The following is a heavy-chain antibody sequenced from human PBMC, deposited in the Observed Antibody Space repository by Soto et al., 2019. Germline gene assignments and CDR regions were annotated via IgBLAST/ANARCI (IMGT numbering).Heavy chain of an antibody. CDR3: ARDQLYYNDISGRPLNAFDV. CDR2: ISADGSAT. D-gene: IGHD3-22*01. V-gene: IGHV3-74*01. CDR1: VFTFRTYW. Sequence: PGGSLRLSCAASVFTFRTYWMHWVRQAPGKGLVWVSRISADGSATTYADSVKDRFTISRDNAKNTLYLQMNSLRAEDTAVYYCARDQLYYNDISGRPLNAFDVWGQGTMVTVSS. J-gene: IGHJ3*01.